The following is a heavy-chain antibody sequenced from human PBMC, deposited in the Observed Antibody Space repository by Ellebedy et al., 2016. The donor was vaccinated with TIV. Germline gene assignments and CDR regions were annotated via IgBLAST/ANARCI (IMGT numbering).Heavy chain of an antibody. D-gene: IGHD3-10*01. CDR2: IGSAGDT. V-gene: IGHV3-13*01. Sequence: GESLKISCAASGFTFSRYDMHWVRQATGKGLEWVSAIGSAGDTYYPGSVKGRLNISRENAKNSLYLQMHSLIAGDTAVYYCTRVYGSGTFRYFDLWGRGTLVTVSS. CDR1: GFTFSRYD. CDR3: TRVYGSGTFRYFDL. J-gene: IGHJ2*01.